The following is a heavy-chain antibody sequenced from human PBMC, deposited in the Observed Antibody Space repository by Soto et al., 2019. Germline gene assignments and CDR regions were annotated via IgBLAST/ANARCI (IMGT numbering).Heavy chain of an antibody. CDR2: ISGSGGST. J-gene: IGHJ4*02. CDR3: ARGGVVLAPGGY. D-gene: IGHD2-15*01. CDR1: GVTFSGYA. Sequence: PGGSLRLSCAASGVTFSGYAMSWVRQAPGKGLEWVSAISGSGGSTYYADSVKGRFTISRDNSKNTLYLQMNSLRAEDTAVYYCARGGVVLAPGGYWGQGTLVTVSS. V-gene: IGHV3-23*01.